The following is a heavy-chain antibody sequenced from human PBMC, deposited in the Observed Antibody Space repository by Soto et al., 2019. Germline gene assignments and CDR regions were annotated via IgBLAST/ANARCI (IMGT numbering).Heavy chain of an antibody. CDR1: GNSLATGAYY. CDR2: ISYSGTT. J-gene: IGHJ3*02. Sequence: PSETLSPTCTVSGNSLATGAYYWGWIRQHPGKGLEWIGYISYSGTTYYNPSLKSRFTISVDTSKNQFSRILTAVTAADTAVYYCARVGRSTTPLGAFDSWGPGTKGTVSS. D-gene: IGHD2-2*01. V-gene: IGHV4-31*03. CDR3: ARVGRSTTPLGAFDS.